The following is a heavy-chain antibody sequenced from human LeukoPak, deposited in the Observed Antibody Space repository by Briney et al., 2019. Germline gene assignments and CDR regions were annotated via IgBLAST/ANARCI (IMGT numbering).Heavy chain of an antibody. CDR3: ARESNSPLDY. J-gene: IGHJ4*02. Sequence: PSETLSLTCAVYGGSFSGYYWSWLRQPPGKGLEWIGEINHSGSSNYNPSLKSRVTISVDTSKNQFSLKLSSVTAADTAVYYCARESNSPLDYWGQGTLVTVSS. V-gene: IGHV4-34*01. CDR1: GGSFSGYY. CDR2: INHSGSS. D-gene: IGHD5-24*01.